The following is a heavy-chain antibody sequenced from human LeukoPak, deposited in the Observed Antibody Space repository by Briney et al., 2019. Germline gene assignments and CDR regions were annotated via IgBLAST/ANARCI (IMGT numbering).Heavy chain of an antibody. CDR2: IIPIFGTT. V-gene: IGHV1-69*13. CDR1: GGSFNSYA. J-gene: IGHJ4*02. Sequence: EASVKVSCKASGGSFNSYAISWVRQAPGQGLEWMGGIIPIFGTTNYAQKFQGRVTITADESTSTAYMELSSLRSEDTAVYYCASRRGYSYASHFDYWGQGTLVTVSS. CDR3: ASRRGYSYASHFDY. D-gene: IGHD5-18*01.